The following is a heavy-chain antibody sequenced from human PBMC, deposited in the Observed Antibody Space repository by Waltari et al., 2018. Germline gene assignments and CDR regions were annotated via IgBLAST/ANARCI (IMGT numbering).Heavy chain of an antibody. D-gene: IGHD1-7*01. CDR3: ARDVAGTTINWFDP. J-gene: IGHJ5*02. CDR1: GYTFTGYY. CDR2: INPNSGDT. V-gene: IGHV1-2*02. Sequence: QVQLVQSGAEVKKPGASVKVSCKASGYTFTGYYMHWVRQAPGQGLEWMGWINPNSGDTNYAQKFQGRVTMTRDTSISTAYMELSRLRSDDTAVYYCARDVAGTTINWFDPWGQGTLVTVSS.